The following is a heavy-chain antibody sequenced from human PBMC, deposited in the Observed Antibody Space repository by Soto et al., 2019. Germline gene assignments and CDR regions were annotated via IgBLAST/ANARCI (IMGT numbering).Heavy chain of an antibody. CDR1: GGSISSGDYY. J-gene: IGHJ4*02. V-gene: IGHV4-30-4*01. D-gene: IGHD3-22*01. CDR3: ARAGDRSGSTVAY. Sequence: QVQLQESGPGLVKASQTLSLTCTVSGGSISSGDYYWTWIRQPPGKGLEWIGYIYYSGSTYYNPSLKTRLIISVDTSKNQFPLKVSSVTAADTAVYYCARAGDRSGSTVAYWGQGTLVTVSS. CDR2: IYYSGST.